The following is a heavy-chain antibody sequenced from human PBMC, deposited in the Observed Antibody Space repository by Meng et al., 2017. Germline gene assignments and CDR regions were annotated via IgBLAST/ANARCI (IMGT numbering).Heavy chain of an antibody. CDR2: ISYDGSNK. V-gene: IGHV3-30*04. CDR3: ARDTYYDSSGYTFDY. CDR1: GFTFSSYA. J-gene: IGHJ4*02. D-gene: IGHD3-22*01. Sequence: GESLKISCAASGFTFSSYAMHWVRQAPGKGLEWVAVISYDGSNKYYADSVKGRFTISRDNSKSTLYLQMNSLRAEDTAVYYCARDTYYDSSGYTFDYWGQGNLVTGAS.